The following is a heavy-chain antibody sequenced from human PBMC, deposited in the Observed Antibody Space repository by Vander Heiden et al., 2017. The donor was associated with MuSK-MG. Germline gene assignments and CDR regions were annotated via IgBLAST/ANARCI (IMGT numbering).Heavy chain of an antibody. CDR3: ARGDYDFWSGYLDNWFDP. J-gene: IGHJ5*02. V-gene: IGHV4-34*01. CDR2: INHSGST. D-gene: IGHD3-3*01. CDR1: GGSFSGYY. Sequence: QVQLQQWGAGLLKPSETLSLTCAVYGGSFSGYYWSWISQTPGKGLEWIGEINHSGSTNYNPSLKSRVTISVDTSKNQFSLKLSSVTAADTAVYYCARGDYDFWSGYLDNWFDPWGQGTLVTVSS.